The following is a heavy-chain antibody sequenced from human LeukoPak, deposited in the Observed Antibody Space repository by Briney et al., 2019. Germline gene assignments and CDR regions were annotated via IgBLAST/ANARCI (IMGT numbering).Heavy chain of an antibody. CDR2: ISSSSSYI. D-gene: IGHD5-18*01. CDR3: ASRLDTAMVTPDNY. CDR1: GFTFSSYS. V-gene: IGHV3-21*01. J-gene: IGHJ4*02. Sequence: GGSLRLSCAASGFTFSSYSMNWVRQAPGKGLEWVSSISSSSSYIYYADSVKGRFTISRDNAKNSLYLQMNSLRAEDTAVYYCASRLDTAMVTPDNYWGQGTLVTVSS.